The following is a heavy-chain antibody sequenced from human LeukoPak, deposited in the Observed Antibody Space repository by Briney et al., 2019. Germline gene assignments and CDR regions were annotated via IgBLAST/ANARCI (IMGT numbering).Heavy chain of an antibody. CDR2: ISSSSSYI. CDR1: GFTFSSYS. Sequence: GGSLRLSCAASGFTFSSYSMNWVRQAPGKGLEWVSSISSSSSYIYYADSVKGRFTISRDNAKNSLYLQMNGLRAEDTAVYYCARKRTLSHYFDYWGQGTLVTVSS. J-gene: IGHJ4*02. V-gene: IGHV3-21*01. CDR3: ARKRTLSHYFDY. D-gene: IGHD3-16*02.